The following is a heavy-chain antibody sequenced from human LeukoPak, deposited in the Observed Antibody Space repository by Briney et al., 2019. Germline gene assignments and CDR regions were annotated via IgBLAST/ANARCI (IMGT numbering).Heavy chain of an antibody. CDR2: IYYSGST. Sequence: SETLSLTCTVSGGSISSYYWSWIRQPPGKGLEWIGYIYYSGSTNYNPSLRSRVTISVDTSKNQFSLKLSSVTAADTAVYYCAGYGFWSGYHDYWGQGTLVTVSS. CDR3: AGYGFWSGYHDY. CDR1: GGSISSYY. V-gene: IGHV4-59*08. D-gene: IGHD3-3*01. J-gene: IGHJ4*02.